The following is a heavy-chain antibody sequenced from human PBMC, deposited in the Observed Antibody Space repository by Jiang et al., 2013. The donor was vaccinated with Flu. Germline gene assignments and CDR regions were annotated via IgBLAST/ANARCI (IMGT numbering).Heavy chain of an antibody. CDR2: ISWNSGSI. D-gene: IGHD6-13*01. J-gene: IGHJ5*02. CDR3: AKDTGSSWYGGENWFDP. CDR1: GFTFDDYA. V-gene: IGHV3-9*01. Sequence: QLVESGGGLVQPGRSLRLSCAASGFTFDDYAMHWVRQAPGKGLEWVSGISWNSGSIGYADSVKGRFTISRDNAKNSLYLQMNSLRAEDTALYYCAKDTGSSWYGGENWFDPWGQGTLVTVSS.